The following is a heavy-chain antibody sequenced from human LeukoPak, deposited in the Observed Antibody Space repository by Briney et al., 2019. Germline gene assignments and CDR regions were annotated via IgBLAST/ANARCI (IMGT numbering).Heavy chain of an antibody. Sequence: PSETLSLTCTVSGGSISSGGYYWSWIRQHPGKGLEWIGYIYYSGSTYYNPSLKGRVTISVDTSKNQFSLKLSSVTAADMAVYYCARSIYDSSGYWQVGGNWFDPWGQGTLVTVSS. CDR3: ARSIYDSSGYWQVGGNWFDP. V-gene: IGHV4-31*03. D-gene: IGHD3-22*01. J-gene: IGHJ5*02. CDR1: GGSISSGGYY. CDR2: IYYSGST.